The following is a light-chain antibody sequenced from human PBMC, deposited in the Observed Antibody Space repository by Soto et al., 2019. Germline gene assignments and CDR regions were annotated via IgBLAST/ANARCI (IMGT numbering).Light chain of an antibody. Sequence: EIVLTQSPGTLSLSPGERATLSCRASQSVSSNHLAWYRRKPCQAPRLLIYGASYRATDIPGRFSGSGSGTDFTLTITRLEPEDFAVYYCQQYGCSPPSFGPGTRVEIK. CDR2: GAS. CDR3: QQYGCSPPS. J-gene: IGKJ1*01. V-gene: IGKV3-20*01. CDR1: QSVSSNH.